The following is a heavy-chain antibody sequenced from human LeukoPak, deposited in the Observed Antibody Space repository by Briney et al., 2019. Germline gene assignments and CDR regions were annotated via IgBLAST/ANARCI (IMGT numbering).Heavy chain of an antibody. D-gene: IGHD6-19*01. CDR1: GVTFSSYW. J-gene: IGHJ4*02. CDR2: IKQDGSAK. V-gene: IGHV3-7*01. CDR3: ARVIIAVAGEVDY. Sequence: PGGSLRLSCADSGVTFSSYWMSWVRQAPGKGLAQVANIKQDGSAKYYVDSVKGRFTISRDNAKNSLYLQMNSLRAEDTAVYYCARVIIAVAGEVDYWGQGTLVTVSS.